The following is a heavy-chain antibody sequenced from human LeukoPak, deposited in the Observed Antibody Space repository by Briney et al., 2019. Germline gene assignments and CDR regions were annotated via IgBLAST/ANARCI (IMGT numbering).Heavy chain of an antibody. D-gene: IGHD3-3*01. Sequence: ASVKVSCKACGYTFTSYDMNWVRQATGQGVEWMGWMNPNSGNTGYAQKFQGRVTMTRNTSISTAYMELSSLRSEDTAVYYCARGAPLYDFWSGYYPDYMDVWGKGTTVTVSS. V-gene: IGHV1-8*01. CDR2: MNPNSGNT. CDR3: ARGAPLYDFWSGYYPDYMDV. J-gene: IGHJ6*03. CDR1: GYTFTSYD.